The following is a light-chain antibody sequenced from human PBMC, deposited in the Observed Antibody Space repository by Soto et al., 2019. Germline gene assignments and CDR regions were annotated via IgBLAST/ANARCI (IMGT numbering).Light chain of an antibody. V-gene: IGLV2-8*01. Sequence: QSALTQPPSASGSPGQSVTISCTGTSSDIGGYNYVSWYQQHPGKAPKLLIYEVSKRPSGFPDRFSGSKSGNRASLTVSGLQAEDEADYFCSSYAGSNTVGVFGTGTKVTVL. CDR2: EVS. J-gene: IGLJ1*01. CDR1: SSDIGGYNY. CDR3: SSYAGSNTVGV.